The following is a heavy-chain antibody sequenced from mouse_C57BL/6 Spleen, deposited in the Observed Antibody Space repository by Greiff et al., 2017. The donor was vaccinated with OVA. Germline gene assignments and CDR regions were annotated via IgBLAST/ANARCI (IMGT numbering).Heavy chain of an antibody. CDR3: ARHYGSSFDY. D-gene: IGHD1-1*01. V-gene: IGHV5-17*01. J-gene: IGHJ2*01. CDR1: GYTFTDYG. CDR2: ISSGSSTI. Sequence: EVHLVESGGGLAKPGGSLKLSCAASGYTFTDYGMHWVRQDTEKGLEWVAYISSGSSTIYYADTVKGRFTITRDNAKNTLYLQMTSLRSEDTAMYYCARHYGSSFDYWGQGTTLTVSS.